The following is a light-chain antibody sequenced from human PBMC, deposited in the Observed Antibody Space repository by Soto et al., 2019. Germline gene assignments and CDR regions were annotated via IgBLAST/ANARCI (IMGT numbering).Light chain of an antibody. CDR1: SSNIGAGYD. Sequence: QSVLTQPPSVSGAPGQRVTISCTGTSSNIGAGYDVHWSQHLPGTAPKLLIYGNSDRPSGVPDRFSGSKSGTSASLAITGLQAEDEADYYCQSYDTSLSGSVFGRGTKGTVL. V-gene: IGLV1-40*01. J-gene: IGLJ2*01. CDR2: GNS. CDR3: QSYDTSLSGSV.